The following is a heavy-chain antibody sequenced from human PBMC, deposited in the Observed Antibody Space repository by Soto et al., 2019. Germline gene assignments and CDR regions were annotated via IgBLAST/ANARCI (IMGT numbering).Heavy chain of an antibody. D-gene: IGHD6-19*01. CDR1: GYTFTSYD. Sequence: ASVKVSCKASGYTFTSYDIKWVRQATGQGLEWMGWMNPNSGNTGYAQKFQGRVTMTRNTSISTAYMELSSLRSEDTAVYYCATGKERWLGDYYGMDVWGQGTTVTVSS. V-gene: IGHV1-8*01. CDR2: MNPNSGNT. J-gene: IGHJ6*02. CDR3: ATGKERWLGDYYGMDV.